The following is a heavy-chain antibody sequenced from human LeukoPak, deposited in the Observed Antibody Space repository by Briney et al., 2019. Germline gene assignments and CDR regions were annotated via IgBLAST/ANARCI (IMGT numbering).Heavy chain of an antibody. CDR1: GYTFTSYG. CDR3: ARDFDGSYPEYFQH. D-gene: IGHD1-26*01. CDR2: ISAYNGNT. J-gene: IGHJ1*01. V-gene: IGHV1-18*01. Sequence: ASVKVSCKASGYTFTSYGISWVRQAPGQGLEWMGWISAYNGNTNYAQKLQGRVAMTRDTSTSTVYMELSSLRSEDTAMYYCARDFDGSYPEYFQHWGQGTLVTVSS.